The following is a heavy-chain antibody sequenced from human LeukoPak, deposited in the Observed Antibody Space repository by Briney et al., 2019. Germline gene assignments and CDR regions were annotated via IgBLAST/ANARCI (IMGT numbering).Heavy chain of an antibody. CDR1: GDSVSSNSAA. V-gene: IGHV6-1*01. Sequence: SQTLSLTCAISGDSVSSNSAAWNWIRQSPSRGLEWLGRTYYRSKWYHNYTVSVKGRISFNPDTSKNQFSLQVNSVTPEDTAMYYCARGPVGIAVAGSFPRYWGQGTLVTVSS. CDR3: ARGPVGIAVAGSFPRY. CDR2: TYYRSKWYH. D-gene: IGHD6-19*01. J-gene: IGHJ4*02.